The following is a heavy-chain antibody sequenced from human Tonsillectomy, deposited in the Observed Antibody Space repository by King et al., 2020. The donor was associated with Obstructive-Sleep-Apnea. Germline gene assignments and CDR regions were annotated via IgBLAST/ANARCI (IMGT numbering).Heavy chain of an antibody. V-gene: IGHV1-8*01. CDR3: ARGLGRDLQGSFFDS. CDR1: GYTFSNYY. D-gene: IGHD3-3*02. J-gene: IGHJ4*02. CDR2: MNPNSGNT. Sequence: QLVQSGAEVKKPGASVKVSCKASGYTFSNYYINWVRQASGQGLEWMVWMNPNSGNTGYAQKFQGRGTMTRNTPVLTAYMELSSLTSEDTAVYYCARGLGRDLQGSFFDSWGQGTQVTVSS.